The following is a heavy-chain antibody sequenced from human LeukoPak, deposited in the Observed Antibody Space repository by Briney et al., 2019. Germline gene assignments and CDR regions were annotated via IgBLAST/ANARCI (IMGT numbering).Heavy chain of an antibody. CDR2: ISGSGGST. Sequence: HTGGSLRLSCAASGFTFSTYAMSWVRQAPGKGLEWVSTISGSGGSTYYVDSVKGRFTISRDNSKNTLYLQMNSLRAEDTGIYYCAKVQDYDILTGYYIAGGNFDYWGQGTLVTVSS. CDR1: GFTFSTYA. CDR3: AKVQDYDILTGYYIAGGNFDY. D-gene: IGHD3-9*01. V-gene: IGHV3-23*01. J-gene: IGHJ4*02.